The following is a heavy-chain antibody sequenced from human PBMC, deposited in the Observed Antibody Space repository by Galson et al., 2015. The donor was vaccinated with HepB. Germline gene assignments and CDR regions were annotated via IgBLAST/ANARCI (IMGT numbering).Heavy chain of an antibody. D-gene: IGHD4-23*01. V-gene: IGHV1-69*13. J-gene: IGHJ6*02. CDR1: GDTFRNSA. Sequence: SVKVSCKASGDTFRNSAISWVRQAPGQGLEWMGGIMPIFRSPDYAQKFKGRVTITADESTNTAYMELSSLSSEDTAIYYCASKDYGGAGNYYYGIDVWGQGITVIVSS. CDR2: IMPIFRSP. CDR3: ASKDYGGAGNYYYGIDV.